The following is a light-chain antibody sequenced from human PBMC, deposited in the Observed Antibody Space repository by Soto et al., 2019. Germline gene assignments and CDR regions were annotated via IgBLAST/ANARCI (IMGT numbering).Light chain of an antibody. Sequence: QSALTQPRSVSGSPGQSVAISCTGTSIDVGDYNYVSWYQQHPGKAPKVMIYDVSKRPSGVPDRFSGSKSGNTASLTISGLQAEDEADYYCCSYAGSPYVFGTGTKVTV. V-gene: IGLV2-11*01. CDR2: DVS. CDR1: SIDVGDYNY. J-gene: IGLJ1*01. CDR3: CSYAGSPYV.